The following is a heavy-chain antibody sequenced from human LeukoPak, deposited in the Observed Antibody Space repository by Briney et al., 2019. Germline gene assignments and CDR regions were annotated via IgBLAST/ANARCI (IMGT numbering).Heavy chain of an antibody. CDR3: ARGVDERGTTCYTY. Sequence: SETLSLTCAVYGGSFSGYYWSWTRQPPGKGLEWIGEINHSGSTNYNPSLKSRVTISVDTSKNQFSLKLSSVTAADTAVFYCARGVDERGTTCYTYWGQGTLVTVSS. CDR2: INHSGST. D-gene: IGHD2-2*02. CDR1: GGSFSGYY. J-gene: IGHJ4*02. V-gene: IGHV4-34*01.